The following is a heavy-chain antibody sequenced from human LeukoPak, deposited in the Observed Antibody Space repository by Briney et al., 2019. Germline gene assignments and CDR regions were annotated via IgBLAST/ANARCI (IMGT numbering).Heavy chain of an antibody. CDR3: AKDGSYSGSYYTLVDY. D-gene: IGHD1-26*01. Sequence: QPGGSLRLSCAASGFTFSSYGMHWVRQAPGKGLEWVAFIRYDGSNKYYADSVKGRFTISRDNSRHTLYLQMNSLRAEDTAVYYCAKDGSYSGSYYTLVDYWGQGALVTASS. J-gene: IGHJ4*02. CDR2: IRYDGSNK. V-gene: IGHV3-30*02. CDR1: GFTFSSYG.